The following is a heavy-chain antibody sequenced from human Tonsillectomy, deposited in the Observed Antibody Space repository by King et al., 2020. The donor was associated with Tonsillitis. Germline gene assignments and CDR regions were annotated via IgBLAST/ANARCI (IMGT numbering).Heavy chain of an antibody. V-gene: IGHV1-18*01. J-gene: IGHJ4*02. CDR2: ISAYSGKT. Sequence: VQLVQSGAEVKKPGASVKVSYKASGYTFTSYGFSWVRQAPGQGLEWMGWISAYSGKTDSSHKFQGRVTLTTDTSTSTAYMDLRGLRSDDTAVYYCARGGSYYPYWGQGTLVTVSS. CDR3: ARGGSYYPY. CDR1: GYTFTSYG. D-gene: IGHD1-26*01.